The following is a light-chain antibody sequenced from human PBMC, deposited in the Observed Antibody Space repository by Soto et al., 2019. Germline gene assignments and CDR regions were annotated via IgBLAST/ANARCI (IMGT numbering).Light chain of an antibody. V-gene: IGLV2-8*01. CDR2: EVN. J-gene: IGLJ3*02. Sequence: QSVLTHPPSASGCPGQSVTISCTGTSSDVGGYNYVSWYQQHPGKAPKVMIYEVNKRPSGVPDRFSGSKSGNTASLTVSGLQAEDEADYYCKSYTGINNWVFGGGTKLTVL. CDR1: SSDVGGYNY. CDR3: KSYTGINNWV.